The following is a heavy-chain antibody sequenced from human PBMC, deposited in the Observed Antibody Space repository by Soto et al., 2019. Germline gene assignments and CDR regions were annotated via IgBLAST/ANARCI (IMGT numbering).Heavy chain of an antibody. CDR2: IYYSGSA. V-gene: IGHV4-30-4*01. J-gene: IGHJ5*02. Sequence: QVQLQESGPGLVKPSQTLSLTCTVSGGSISSGDYYWSWIRQPPGKGLEWIGSIYYSGSAYYNPSLKGRVTISVDTSKNLFSPNLSSRPAADTAVYSGAREPHAEYGDYSLDTWGQGPLVTVAS. CDR1: GGSISSGDYY. D-gene: IGHD4-17*01. CDR3: AREPHAEYGDYSLDT.